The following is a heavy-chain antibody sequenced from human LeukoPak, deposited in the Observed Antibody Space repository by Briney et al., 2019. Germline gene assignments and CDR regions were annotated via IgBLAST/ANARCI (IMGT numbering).Heavy chain of an antibody. CDR3: ARQGVGSSSWGY. CDR2: IFPADSDT. J-gene: IGHJ4*02. D-gene: IGHD6-6*01. CDR1: GYIFTNSW. Sequence: MTGGSLRLSCKTSGYIFTNSWIGWMRQEPGKGLEWMGVIFPADSDTRYSPSFQGQVTISADKSITTAYLQWSSLEASDTAMYYCARQGVGSSSWGYWGQGTLVTVSS. V-gene: IGHV5-51*01.